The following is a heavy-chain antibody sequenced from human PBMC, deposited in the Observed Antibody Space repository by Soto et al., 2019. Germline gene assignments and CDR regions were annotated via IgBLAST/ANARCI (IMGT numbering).Heavy chain of an antibody. CDR1: GGSISSSSYY. CDR2: IYYSGST. Sequence: QLQLQESGPGLVKPSETLSLTCTVSGGSISSSSYYWGWIRQPPGKGLEWIGSIYYSGSTYYNPSLKSRVTISVDTSKNQFSLKLSSVTAADTAVYYCARTYLAHTNYYYYYYMDVWGKGTTVTVSS. D-gene: IGHD1-26*01. CDR3: ARTYLAHTNYYYYYYMDV. V-gene: IGHV4-39*01. J-gene: IGHJ6*03.